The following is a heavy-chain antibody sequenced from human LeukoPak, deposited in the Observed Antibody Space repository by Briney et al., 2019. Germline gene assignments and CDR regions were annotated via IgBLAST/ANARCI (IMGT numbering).Heavy chain of an antibody. D-gene: IGHD3-22*01. CDR1: GFTFTDYW. CDR3: ARGGKFYYDSSGYPGDY. CDR2: IKRDGSEK. Sequence: GGSLRLSCAASGFTFTDYWMSWVRRAPEKGLEWVANIKRDGSEKYYADSVKGRFTISRDNVKRSLSLQMNSLRAEDTAVYYCARGGKFYYDSSGYPGDYWGQGFLVTVSS. J-gene: IGHJ4*02. V-gene: IGHV3-7*01.